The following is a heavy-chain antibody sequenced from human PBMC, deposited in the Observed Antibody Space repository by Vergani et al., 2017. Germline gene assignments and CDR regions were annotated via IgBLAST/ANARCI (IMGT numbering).Heavy chain of an antibody. CDR3: ARGSNRQLEPTENWFDP. D-gene: IGHD6-13*01. CDR1: GGSISSYY. CDR2: IYYSGST. Sequence: QVQLQESGPGLVKPSETLSLTCTVSGGSISSYYWSWIRQPPGKGLEWIGYIYYSGSTNYNPSLKSRVTISVDTSKNQFSLKLSSVTAADTAVYYCARGSNRQLEPTENWFDPWGQGTLVTVSS. J-gene: IGHJ5*02. V-gene: IGHV4-59*01.